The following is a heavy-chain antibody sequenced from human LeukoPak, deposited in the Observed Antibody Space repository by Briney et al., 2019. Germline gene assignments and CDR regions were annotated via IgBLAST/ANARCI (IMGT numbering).Heavy chain of an antibody. D-gene: IGHD2-8*01. V-gene: IGHV4-39*01. CDR1: GGSISSNSYY. Sequence: KPSETLSLTCTVSGGSISSNSYYWGWIRQPPGKGLEWIGSIYYSGSSYYKSSLKSRVTISADTSKNQFSLKMSSVTAADTAVYYCARHAKYAGSLYYPGGRFDPWGQGTLVTVSS. CDR2: IYYSGSS. CDR3: ARHAKYAGSLYYPGGRFDP. J-gene: IGHJ5*02.